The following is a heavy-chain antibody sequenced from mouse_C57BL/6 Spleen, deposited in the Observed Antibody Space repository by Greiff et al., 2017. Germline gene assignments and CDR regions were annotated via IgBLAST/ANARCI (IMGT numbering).Heavy chain of an antibody. Sequence: QVQLQQSGAELVRPGASVTLSCKASGYTFTDYEMHWVKQTPVHGLEWIGAIDPETGGTAYNQKFKGKAILTADKSSSTAYMGLRSLTSEDSAVYYCTRGGTGGYAMDYWGQGTSVTVSS. CDR3: TRGGTGGYAMDY. D-gene: IGHD4-1*01. CDR1: GYTFTDYE. CDR2: IDPETGGT. V-gene: IGHV1-15*01. J-gene: IGHJ4*01.